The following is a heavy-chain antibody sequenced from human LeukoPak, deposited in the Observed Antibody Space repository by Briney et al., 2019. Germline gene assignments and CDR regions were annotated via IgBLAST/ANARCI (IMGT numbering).Heavy chain of an antibody. CDR3: AREKVGYSYGPYYYYGMDV. V-gene: IGHV4-59*01. Sequence: SETLSLTCTVSGGSISSYYWSWIRQPPGKGLEWIRYIYYSGSTNYNPALKSRVTISVDTSKNQFSLKLSSVTAADPAVYYCAREKVGYSYGPYYYYGMDVWGQGTTVTVSS. CDR1: GGSISSYY. D-gene: IGHD5-18*01. CDR2: IYYSGST. J-gene: IGHJ6*02.